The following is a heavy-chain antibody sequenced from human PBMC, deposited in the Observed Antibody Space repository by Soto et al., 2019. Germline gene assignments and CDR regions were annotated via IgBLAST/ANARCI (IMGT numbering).Heavy chain of an antibody. CDR2: IYYSGST. J-gene: IGHJ4*02. D-gene: IGHD6-6*01. V-gene: IGHV4-39*07. Sequence: PSETLSLTCTVSGESISSSSYYWGWIRQPPGKGLEWIGYIYYSGSTHYNPSLKSRVTISVDTSKNQFSLKLSSVTAADTAVYYCARSVSLWGSSGNFDYWGQGTLVTVSS. CDR1: GESISSSSYY. CDR3: ARSVSLWGSSGNFDY.